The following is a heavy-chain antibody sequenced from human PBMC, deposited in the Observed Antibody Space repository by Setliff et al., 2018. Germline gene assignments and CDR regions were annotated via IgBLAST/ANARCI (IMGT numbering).Heavy chain of an antibody. J-gene: IGHJ6*02. CDR1: GFTFSSFW. CDR3: ARDGVFYAMDV. D-gene: IGHD2-2*01. Sequence: LRLSCAASGFTFSSFWMSWVRQSPGKGLEWVANIKQDGSEKYYVDSVKGRFTIARDNAQNSLYLQMDSLRAEDTAVYYCARDGVFYAMDVWGQGTTVTVSS. V-gene: IGHV3-7*01. CDR2: IKQDGSEK.